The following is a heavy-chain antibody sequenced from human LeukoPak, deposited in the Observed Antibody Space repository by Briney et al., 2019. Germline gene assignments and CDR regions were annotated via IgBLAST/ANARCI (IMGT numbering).Heavy chain of an antibody. V-gene: IGHV3-72*01. CDR1: GFTFSDHY. Sequence: GGSLRLSCAASGFTFSDHYMDWVRQAPGKGLEWVGRTRNKANSYTTEYAASVKGRFTISRDDSKNSLYLQMNSLKTEDTAVYYCASGYYYGSGPLAVWGQGTLVTVSS. CDR3: ASGYYYGSGPLAV. J-gene: IGHJ4*02. CDR2: TRNKANSYTT. D-gene: IGHD3-10*01.